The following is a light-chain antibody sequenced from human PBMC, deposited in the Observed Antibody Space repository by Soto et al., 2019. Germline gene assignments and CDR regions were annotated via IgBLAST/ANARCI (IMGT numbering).Light chain of an antibody. J-gene: IGKJ2*01. V-gene: IGKV3-20*01. CDR3: QQYGSSPYT. CDR2: GVS. CDR1: QSVTSNY. Sequence: EIVLTQSPGTLSLSPGERATLSCRASQSVTSNYLAWYQQKPGQAPRLLIYGVSSRATGIPDRFSGSGSGTEFTLTTRRLEPEDFAMYYCQQYGSSPYTFSQGTKLEIK.